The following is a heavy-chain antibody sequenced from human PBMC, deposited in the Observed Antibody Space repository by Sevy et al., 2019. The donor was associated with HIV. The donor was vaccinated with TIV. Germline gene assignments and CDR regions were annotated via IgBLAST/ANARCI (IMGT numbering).Heavy chain of an antibody. CDR2: INPNSGGT. Sequence: ASVKVSCKASGYTFTGYYMHWVRQAPGQGLEWMGRINPNSGGTNYAQKFQGRVTMTRDTSISTVYMELSRLRSDDTAVYYCARVGSSSSRALYYFDYWGQGTLVTVSS. V-gene: IGHV1-2*06. J-gene: IGHJ4*02. CDR3: ARVGSSSSRALYYFDY. CDR1: GYTFTGYY. D-gene: IGHD6-6*01.